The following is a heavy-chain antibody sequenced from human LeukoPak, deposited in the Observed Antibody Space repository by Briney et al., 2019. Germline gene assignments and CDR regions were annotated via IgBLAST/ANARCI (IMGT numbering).Heavy chain of an antibody. CDR2: IKQDGSEK. CDR1: GFTFSSYW. CDR3: ARDRGSYSSSSVIDY. J-gene: IGHJ4*02. D-gene: IGHD6-6*01. V-gene: IGHV3-7*01. Sequence: PGGSLRLSCAASGFTFSSYWMSWVRQAPGKGLEWVANIKQDGSEKYYVDSVKGRFTISRDNAKNSLYLQMNSLRAEDTAVYYCARDRGSYSSSSVIDYWGQGTLVTVSS.